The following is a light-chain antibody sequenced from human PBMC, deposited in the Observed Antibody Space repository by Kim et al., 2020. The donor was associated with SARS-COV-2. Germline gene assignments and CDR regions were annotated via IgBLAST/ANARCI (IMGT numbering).Light chain of an antibody. CDR2: SNN. CDR1: SSNIGGNT. V-gene: IGLV1-44*01. CDR3: AAWDDSLNRVV. Sequence: ELTQPPSASGTPGQSVTISCSGSSSNIGGNTVNWYQQLPGTAPKPLIYSNNQRPSGVPERFSGSKSVTSASLAIGGLQSEDEAHYYCAAWDDSLNRVVFGGGTQQTVL. J-gene: IGLJ2*01.